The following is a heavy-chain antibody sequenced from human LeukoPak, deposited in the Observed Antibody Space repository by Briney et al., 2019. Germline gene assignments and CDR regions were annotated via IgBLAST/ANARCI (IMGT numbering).Heavy chain of an antibody. CDR3: ASTIYGSGSMDV. J-gene: IGHJ6*02. Sequence: SETLSLTCTVSGGSISSYYWSWIRQPPGKGREWIGYIYSSGSTNYNPSLKSRVTISVDTSKNQFSLKLSSVTAADTAVYYCASTIYGSGSMDVWGQGTTVTVSS. CDR1: GGSISSYY. V-gene: IGHV4-59*01. D-gene: IGHD3-10*01. CDR2: IYSSGST.